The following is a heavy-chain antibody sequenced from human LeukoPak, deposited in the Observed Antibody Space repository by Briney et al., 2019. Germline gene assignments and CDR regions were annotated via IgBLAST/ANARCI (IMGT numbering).Heavy chain of an antibody. CDR1: GYTFTSYG. J-gene: IGHJ5*02. CDR2: INPTGGST. V-gene: IGHV1-46*01. Sequence: SVKVSCKASGYTFTSYGISWVRQAPGQGLAWMVLINPTGGSTGYAQKFQGRVTMTRDMSTSTDYMELSSLRSEDTAIYYCARDNSVGDNAWWFDPWGQGTLVTVSS. D-gene: IGHD1-26*01. CDR3: ARDNSVGDNAWWFDP.